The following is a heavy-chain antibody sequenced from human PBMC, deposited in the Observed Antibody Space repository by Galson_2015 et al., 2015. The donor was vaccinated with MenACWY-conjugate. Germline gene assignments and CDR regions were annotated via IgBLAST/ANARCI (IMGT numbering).Heavy chain of an antibody. CDR2: ISNVGSNVGSHK. J-gene: IGHJ5*02. CDR3: PRDKKESLPVRSNWFDP. V-gene: IGHV3-30*04. Sequence: SLRLSCAASGFTFGTYTMHWLRQAPGKGLEWVAVISNVGSNVGSHKSYADSVKGRFTISRDDSKNTLYLQMTTLRVDDTAVYYGPRDKKESLPVRSNWFDPWGQGTLVIVSS. CDR1: GFTFGTYT.